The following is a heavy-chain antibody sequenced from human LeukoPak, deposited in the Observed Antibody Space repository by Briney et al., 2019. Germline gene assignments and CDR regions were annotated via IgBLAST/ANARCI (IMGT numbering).Heavy chain of an antibody. V-gene: IGHV1-2*02. CDR2: INPNSGGT. CDR1: GYTFTGYY. D-gene: IGHD3-10*01. CDR3: ARDWITMVRGVIIPFDC. Sequence: ASVKVSCKSSGYTFTGYYMHWVRQAPGQGLEWMGWINPNSGGTNYAQKFQGRVTMTRDTSISTAYMELSRLRSDDTAVYYCARDWITMVRGVIIPFDCWGQGTLVTVSS. J-gene: IGHJ4*02.